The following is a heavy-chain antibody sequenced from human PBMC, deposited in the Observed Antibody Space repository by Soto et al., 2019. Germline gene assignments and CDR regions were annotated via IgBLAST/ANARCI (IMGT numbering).Heavy chain of an antibody. J-gene: IGHJ4*02. V-gene: IGHV4-31*03. Sequence: QVQLKESGPGLVKPSQTLSLPCTVSGGSMNSGGYCWSWIRQHPGEGLEWIGCIAYGGTTSYNPSLKSRVIISVDTSKNQFSLKLTSVTAADTAVYYCSRGILVWGQGTLITVYS. CDR2: IAYGGTT. CDR1: GGSMNSGGYC. CDR3: SRGILV. D-gene: IGHD2-15*01.